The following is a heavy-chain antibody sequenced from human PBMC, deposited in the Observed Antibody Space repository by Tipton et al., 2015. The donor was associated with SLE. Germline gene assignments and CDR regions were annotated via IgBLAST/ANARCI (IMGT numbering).Heavy chain of an antibody. CDR3: ATELFRGYTSGWGPDY. CDR2: IYYTGNT. Sequence: TLSLTCSVSGGSRSYHYWSWIRQPPGKGLEWIGYIYYTGNTNYNPSLKSRVTISVDTSKNQFSLRLTSVTAADTAVYYCATELFRGYTSGWGPDYWGQGTLVTVSS. D-gene: IGHD6-19*01. J-gene: IGHJ4*02. V-gene: IGHV4-59*11. CDR1: GGSRSYHY.